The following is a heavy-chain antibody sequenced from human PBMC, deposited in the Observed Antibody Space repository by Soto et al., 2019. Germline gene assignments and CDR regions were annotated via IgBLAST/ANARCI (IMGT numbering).Heavy chain of an antibody. J-gene: IGHJ6*02. Sequence: SQTLSLTCAISGDSVSSNSAAWNWIRQSPSRGLEWLGRTYYRSKWYNDYAVSVKSRITINPDTSKNQFSLQLNSVTPEDTAVYYCARDVLQQAARPGYYYYGMDVWGQVTTVTVSS. CDR1: GDSVSSNSAA. CDR2: TYYRSKWYN. CDR3: ARDVLQQAARPGYYYYGMDV. V-gene: IGHV6-1*01. D-gene: IGHD6-6*01.